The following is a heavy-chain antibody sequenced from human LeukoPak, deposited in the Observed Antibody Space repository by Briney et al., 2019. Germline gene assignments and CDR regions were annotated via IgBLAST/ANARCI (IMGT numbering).Heavy chain of an antibody. D-gene: IGHD6-13*01. CDR3: ATGGSWYYNY. J-gene: IGHJ4*02. V-gene: IGHV3-74*01. Sequence: GGSLRLSCAASGFTFTSYWMHWVRQAPGKGLVWVSRINSDGSSTGYADSVKGRFTISRDNAKNSLYLQMDSLRAEDTAVYYCATGGSWYYNYWGQGTLVTVSS. CDR2: INSDGSST. CDR1: GFTFTSYW.